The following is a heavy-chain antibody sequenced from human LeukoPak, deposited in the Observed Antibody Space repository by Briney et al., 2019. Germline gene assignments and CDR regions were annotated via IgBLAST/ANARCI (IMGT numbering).Heavy chain of an antibody. CDR3: ASSANSYYFDY. CDR2: IFYSGST. Sequence: SETLSLTCTVSGGSISSYYWSWIRQPPGKGLEWIGYIFYSGSTKYNPSLKSRVTISVDTSKSQFSLKLSSVTAADTAVYYCASSANSYYFDYWGQGTLVTVSS. V-gene: IGHV4-59*01. CDR1: GGSISSYY. D-gene: IGHD4-23*01. J-gene: IGHJ4*02.